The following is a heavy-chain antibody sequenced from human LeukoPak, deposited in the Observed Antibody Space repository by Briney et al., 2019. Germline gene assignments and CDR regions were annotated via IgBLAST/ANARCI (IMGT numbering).Heavy chain of an antibody. CDR2: ISSKPFGGTT. D-gene: IGHD2-2*01. V-gene: IGHV3-49*04. Sequence: PGGSLRLSCTASGFSFGDSAMSWVRQAPGTGLEWVGFISSKPFGGTTDYAASVKGRFIISRDDSKSIAYLQMNSLKTEDTAVYFCTRVEILGYCSSSSCRAFGYWGQGTLVTVSS. CDR1: GFSFGDSA. J-gene: IGHJ4*02. CDR3: TRVEILGYCSSSSCRAFGY.